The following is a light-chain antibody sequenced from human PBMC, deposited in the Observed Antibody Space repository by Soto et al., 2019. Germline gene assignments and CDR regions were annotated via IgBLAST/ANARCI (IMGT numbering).Light chain of an antibody. J-gene: IGLJ1*01. CDR2: EVS. CDR3: SSYTSSSTPYV. V-gene: IGLV2-14*01. Sequence: QSALTQPASVSGSPGQSITISCTGTSSDVGGYNYVSWYQQHPGKAPKLMIYEVSNRPSGVSNRFSGSKSGNTASLIISGLHAEDEADYYCSSYTSSSTPYVFGTGTKVTDL. CDR1: SSDVGGYNY.